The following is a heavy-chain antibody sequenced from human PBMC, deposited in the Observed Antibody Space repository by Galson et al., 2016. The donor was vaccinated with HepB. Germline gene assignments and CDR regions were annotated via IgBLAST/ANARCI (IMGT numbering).Heavy chain of an antibody. V-gene: IGHV2-5*02. CDR3: VHSVRAYTGYGNFDY. CDR2: IYWDDDE. J-gene: IGHJ4*02. D-gene: IGHD5-12*01. CDR1: GFSLTSGGVG. Sequence: PALVKPTQTLTLTCTFSGFSLTSGGVGVGWVRQPPGKALEWLALIYWDDDERYSPSLKTRLTLTKATSKNQVVLTMTNMDPVDTATYHCVHSVRAYTGYGNFDYWGQGTLVTASS.